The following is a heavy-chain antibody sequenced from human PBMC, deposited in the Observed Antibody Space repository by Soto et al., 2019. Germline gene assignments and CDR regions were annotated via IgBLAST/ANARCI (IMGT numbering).Heavy chain of an antibody. D-gene: IGHD3-22*01. Sequence: GGTLRLSCAASGFTFSSYAMSWVRQAPGKGLEWVSAISGSGGSTYYADSVKGRFTISRDNSKNTLYLQMNSLRAEDTAVYYCAKGYYYDSSGYYPPLIDYWGQGTLVTVSS. V-gene: IGHV3-23*01. CDR1: GFTFSSYA. CDR3: AKGYYYDSSGYYPPLIDY. CDR2: ISGSGGST. J-gene: IGHJ4*02.